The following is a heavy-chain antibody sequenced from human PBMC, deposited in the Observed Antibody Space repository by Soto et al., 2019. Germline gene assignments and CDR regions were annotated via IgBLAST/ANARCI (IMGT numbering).Heavy chain of an antibody. CDR2: INHSGST. Sequence: SETLSLTCAVYGGSFSGYYWSWIRQPPGKGLEWIGEINHSGSTNYNPSLKSRVTISVDTSKNQFSLKLSSVTAADTAVYYCARGIRRTGNYYYYYGMDVWGQGTTVTVSS. V-gene: IGHV4-34*01. CDR1: GGSFSGYY. CDR3: ARGIRRTGNYYYYYGMDV. D-gene: IGHD3-10*01. J-gene: IGHJ6*02.